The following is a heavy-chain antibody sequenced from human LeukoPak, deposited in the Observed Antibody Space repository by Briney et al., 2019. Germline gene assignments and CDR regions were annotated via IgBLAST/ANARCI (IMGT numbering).Heavy chain of an antibody. CDR3: ARLGRIGSSGLLIDY. V-gene: IGHV4-38-2*01. CDR1: GYSISSGYY. CDR2: IYHSGST. Sequence: SETLSLTCAVSGYSISSGYYWGWIRQPPGKGLEWIGSIYHSGSTYYNPSLKSRVTISVDTSKNQFSLKLSSVTAADTAVYYCARLGRIGSSGLLIDYWGQGTLVTVSS. D-gene: IGHD6-19*01. J-gene: IGHJ4*02.